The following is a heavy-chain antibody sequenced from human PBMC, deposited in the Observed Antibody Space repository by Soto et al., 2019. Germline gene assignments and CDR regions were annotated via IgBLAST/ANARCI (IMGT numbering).Heavy chain of an antibody. J-gene: IGHJ4*02. D-gene: IGHD3-10*01. Sequence: QVQLVESGGGVVQPGRSLRLSCAASGFIFSNYGMHWVRQAPGKGLEWVAVIWHDGSNKYYADSVTGRFTISRDNSKNTLYLQMNSLRADDTAVYYCTRDISSYYFDYWGQGTLVTVSS. V-gene: IGHV3-33*01. CDR2: IWHDGSNK. CDR3: TRDISSYYFDY. CDR1: GFIFSNYG.